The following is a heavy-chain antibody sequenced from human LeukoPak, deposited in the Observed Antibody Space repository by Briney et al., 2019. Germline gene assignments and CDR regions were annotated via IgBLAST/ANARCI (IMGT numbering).Heavy chain of an antibody. Sequence: GASVKVSCKASGYTFTDYYMHWVRQAPGQGLEWMGWINAKSGDTKYAQKFQARVTMTRDTSITTTYMEVSRLSSDDTAVYYCARQNTGQLGYWGQGTLVTVSS. CDR1: GYTFTDYY. CDR3: ARQNTGQLGY. V-gene: IGHV1-2*02. J-gene: IGHJ4*02. D-gene: IGHD2-8*02. CDR2: INAKSGDT.